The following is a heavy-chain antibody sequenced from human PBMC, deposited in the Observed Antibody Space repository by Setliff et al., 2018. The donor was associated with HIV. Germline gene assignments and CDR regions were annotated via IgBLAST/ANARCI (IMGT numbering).Heavy chain of an antibody. CDR3: ARARYGGFDH. CDR1: GYSFTTYA. CDR2: ISPNSGYT. J-gene: IGHJ4*02. V-gene: IGHV1-18*01. D-gene: IGHD3-16*01. Sequence: ASVKVSCKASGYSFTTYAISWVRQAPGQGLEWMGWISPNSGYTLFAQKFRGRVTMTADTSTNTAYMDLGSLRSDDTAIYYCARARYGGFDHWGQGSLVTVSS.